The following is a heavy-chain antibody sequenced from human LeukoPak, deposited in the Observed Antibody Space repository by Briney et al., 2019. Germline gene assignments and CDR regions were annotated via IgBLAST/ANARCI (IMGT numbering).Heavy chain of an antibody. CDR2: ISNNGEDT. J-gene: IGHJ4*02. CDR1: GFTFITYA. CDR3: VRGGGVVAGTYDY. Sequence: GGSLGLSCAASGFTFITYAFHWVRQAPGKGLEYVSAISNNGEDTYCADSVKGRFTISRDNSKNTLYLQMGSLRAEDMAVYYCVRGGGVVAGTYDYWGQGTLVTVSS. V-gene: IGHV3-64*02. D-gene: IGHD6-19*01.